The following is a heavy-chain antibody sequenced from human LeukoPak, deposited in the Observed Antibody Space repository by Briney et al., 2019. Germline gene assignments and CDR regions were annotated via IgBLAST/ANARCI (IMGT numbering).Heavy chain of an antibody. J-gene: IGHJ5*02. CDR2: INHSGST. Sequence: SETLSLTCAVYGGSFSGYYWSWIRQPPGKGLEWIGEINHSGSTNYNPSLKSRVTISVDTSKNQFSLKLSSVTAADTAVYYCTRGSLGRGTAVTTTQLSWFDPWGQGTLVAVSS. V-gene: IGHV4-34*01. CDR3: TRGSLGRGTAVTTTQLSWFDP. D-gene: IGHD4-17*01. CDR1: GGSFSGYY.